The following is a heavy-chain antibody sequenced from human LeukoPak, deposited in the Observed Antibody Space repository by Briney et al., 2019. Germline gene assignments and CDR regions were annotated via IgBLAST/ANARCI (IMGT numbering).Heavy chain of an antibody. V-gene: IGHV3-53*01. D-gene: IGHD5-12*01. CDR1: GFAVSSNY. CDR3: ARDRHRYRGINGDGDAFDI. Sequence: GGSLRLSCAASGFAVSSNYISWVRQAPGKGLEWVSIIYSDGSTFRADSVKGRFTMSRDNSKDTLDLQMNSLRAEDTAVYFCARDRHRYRGINGDGDAFDIWGQGTMVTVSP. CDR2: IYSDGST. J-gene: IGHJ3*02.